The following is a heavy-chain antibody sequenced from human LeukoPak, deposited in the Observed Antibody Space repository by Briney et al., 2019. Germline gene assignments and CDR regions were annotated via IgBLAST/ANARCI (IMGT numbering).Heavy chain of an antibody. CDR2: IRYDGSNK. CDR1: GFTFSSYG. Sequence: GGSLRLSCAASGFTFSSYGMHWVRQAPGKGLEWVAFIRYDGSNKYYADSVKGRFTISRDNAKNSLYLQMNSLRAEDTAVYYCARVTPRVYYYDNWGQGTLVTVSS. J-gene: IGHJ4*02. CDR3: ARVTPRVYYYDN. D-gene: IGHD2-8*01. V-gene: IGHV3-30*02.